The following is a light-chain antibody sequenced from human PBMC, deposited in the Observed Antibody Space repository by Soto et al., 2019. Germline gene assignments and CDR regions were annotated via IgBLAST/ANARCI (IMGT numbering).Light chain of an antibody. Sequence: EIVLTLYPVTLWWAPKEIATLSFRASQSVSSYLAWYQQKPGQAPRLLIYDASNRATGIPARFSGGGSGTDFTLTISRLETEDFAVYYCQQYGSSGTFGQGTKVDI. J-gene: IGKJ1*01. CDR1: QSVSSY. CDR2: DAS. V-gene: IGKV3-20*01. CDR3: QQYGSSGT.